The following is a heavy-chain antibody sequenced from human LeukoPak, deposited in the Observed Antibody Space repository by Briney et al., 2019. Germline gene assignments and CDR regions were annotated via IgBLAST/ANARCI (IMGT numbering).Heavy chain of an antibody. D-gene: IGHD2-15*01. CDR2: ISSNGGST. V-gene: IGHV3-64*01. CDR1: GFTFSSYE. CDR3: ARSGSLDY. J-gene: IGHJ4*02. Sequence: GGSLRLSCAASGFTFSSYEMNWVPQAPGKGLEYVSAISSNGGSTYYANSVKGRFTISRDNSKNTLYLQMGSLRAEDMAVYYCARSGSLDYWGQGTLVTVSS.